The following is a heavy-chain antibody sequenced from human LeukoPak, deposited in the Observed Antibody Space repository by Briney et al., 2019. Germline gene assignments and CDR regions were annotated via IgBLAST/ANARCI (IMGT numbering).Heavy chain of an antibody. D-gene: IGHD3-22*01. CDR1: GGSISSSGYY. J-gene: IGHJ3*02. V-gene: IGHV4-39*01. Sequence: SETLSLTCTVSGGSISSSGYYWGWIRQPPGKGLEWIGSIYYSGSTYYNPSLKSRVTISVDTSKNQFSLKLSSVTAADTAVYYCARGSYDSSGYYFPPGAFDIWGQGTMVTVSS. CDR3: ARGSYDSSGYYFPPGAFDI. CDR2: IYYSGST.